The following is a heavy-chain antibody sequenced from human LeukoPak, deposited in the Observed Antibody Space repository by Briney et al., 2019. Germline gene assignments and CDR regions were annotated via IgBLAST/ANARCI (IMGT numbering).Heavy chain of an antibody. CDR3: VRDQKGASGWYIGY. D-gene: IGHD6-19*01. J-gene: IGHJ4*02. CDR2: INHSGST. Sequence: SETLSLTCAVYGGSFSGYYWSWIRQPPGKGLEWIGEINHSGSTNYNPSLKSRVTISVDTSKNQFSLKLSSVTAADTAVYYCVRDQKGASGWYIGYWGQGTLVSVSS. V-gene: IGHV4-34*01. CDR1: GGSFSGYY.